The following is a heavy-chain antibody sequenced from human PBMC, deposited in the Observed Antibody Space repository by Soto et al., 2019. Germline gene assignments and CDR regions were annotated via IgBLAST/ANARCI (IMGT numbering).Heavy chain of an antibody. CDR2: QYYAGST. J-gene: IGHJ4*02. V-gene: IGHV4-39*01. CDR3: ARGDDFAGNDYFDL. D-gene: IGHD1-1*01. CDR1: GGSISSGFHY. Sequence: QLQLQESGPGLVKPSETLSLTCTVSGGSISSGFHYWGWIRQPPGKGLEYIGSQYYAGSTYYNPSLESRVTILIDTSKNQFSLKLSSVTAADTAVYFCARGDDFAGNDYFDLWGQGTLVTVSS.